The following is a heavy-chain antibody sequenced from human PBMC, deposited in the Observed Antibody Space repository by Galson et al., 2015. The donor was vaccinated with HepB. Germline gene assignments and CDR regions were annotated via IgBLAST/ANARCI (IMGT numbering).Heavy chain of an antibody. D-gene: IGHD4-23*01. CDR2: IYHSGST. J-gene: IGHJ4*02. Sequence: TLSLTCAVSGGTISSGGYSWSWIRQPPGKGLEWIGYIYHSGSTYYNPSLKSRVTISVDRSKNQFSLKLSSVTAADTAVYYCASSAETTAVGRSFDYWGQGTLVTVSS. CDR1: GGTISSGGYS. CDR3: ASSAETTAVGRSFDY. V-gene: IGHV4-30-2*01.